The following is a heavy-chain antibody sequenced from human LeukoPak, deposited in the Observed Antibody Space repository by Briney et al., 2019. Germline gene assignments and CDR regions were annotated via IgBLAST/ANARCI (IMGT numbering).Heavy chain of an antibody. D-gene: IGHD4-23*01. J-gene: IGHJ6*02. CDR1: GGSISSYY. CDR2: IYYSGST. Sequence: SETLSLTCTVSGGSISSYYWSWIRQPPGKGLEWIGYIYYSGSTNYNPSLKSRVTISVDTSKNQFSLKLSSVTAADTAVYYCARHTTVEDYYNGMDVRGQGTTVTVSS. CDR3: ARHTTVEDYYNGMDV. V-gene: IGHV4-59*08.